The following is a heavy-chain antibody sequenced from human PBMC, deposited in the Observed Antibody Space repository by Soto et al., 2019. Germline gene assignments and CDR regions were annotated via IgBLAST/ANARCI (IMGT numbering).Heavy chain of an antibody. Sequence: EVQLLESGGGLVQPGGSLRLSCAASGFTFSSYGMTWVRQAPGKGLEWVSFSSATGAGTYYADSVKGRFTISRDNSKNTLYLQMTSLRADDTADYYCAKDRRAGGNYGFYSDLWGQGALVIVSS. J-gene: IGHJ4*02. D-gene: IGHD1-7*01. CDR3: AKDRRAGGNYGFYSDL. V-gene: IGHV3-23*01. CDR2: SSATGAGT. CDR1: GFTFSSYG.